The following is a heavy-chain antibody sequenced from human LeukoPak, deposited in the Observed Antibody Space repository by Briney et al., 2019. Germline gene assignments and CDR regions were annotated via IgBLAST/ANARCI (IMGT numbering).Heavy chain of an antibody. CDR2: IYYSGST. D-gene: IGHD3-10*01. Sequence: SETLSLTCTVSGVSISSSSYCWGWVRQPPGKGLEWIGSIYYSGSTYYNPALKSRITISVDTSKNQFSLKLSSVTAADTAVYYCARGKGDYYFDYWGQGTLVTVSS. J-gene: IGHJ4*02. V-gene: IGHV4-39*07. CDR3: ARGKGDYYFDY. CDR1: GVSISSSSYC.